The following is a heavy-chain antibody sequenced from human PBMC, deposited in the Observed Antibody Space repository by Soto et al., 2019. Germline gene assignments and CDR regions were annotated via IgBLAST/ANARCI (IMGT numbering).Heavy chain of an antibody. J-gene: IGHJ3*02. CDR1: GLTFSSYW. V-gene: IGHV3-7*01. Sequence: EVQVVESGGGLVQPGGSLRLSCAASGLTFSSYWMSWVRQAPGNGLEWVANIKQDGSEKCYVDSVKGRFTISRDNGKNSLYRQKNGLRDEDTDLYYCASPRNSFDIWGQGTMVTVSS. CDR3: ASPRNSFDI. CDR2: IKQDGSEK.